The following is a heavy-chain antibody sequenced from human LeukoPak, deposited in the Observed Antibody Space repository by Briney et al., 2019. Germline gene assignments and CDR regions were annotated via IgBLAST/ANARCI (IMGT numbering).Heavy chain of an antibody. J-gene: IGHJ4*02. Sequence: PGGSLRLSCAASGFTLDDYAMHWVRQAPGKGLEWVSGISWNSGSIGYADSVKGRFTISRDNAKNSLYLQMNSLRAEDTAIYYCTRVGYIDEGIDYWGQGTLVTVSS. CDR3: TRVGYIDEGIDY. D-gene: IGHD5-24*01. V-gene: IGHV3-9*01. CDR1: GFTLDDYA. CDR2: ISWNSGSI.